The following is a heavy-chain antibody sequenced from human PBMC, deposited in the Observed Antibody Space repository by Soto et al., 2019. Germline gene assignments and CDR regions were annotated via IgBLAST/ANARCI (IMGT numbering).Heavy chain of an antibody. CDR2: ISFDGSNE. J-gene: IGHJ6*02. V-gene: IGHV3-30-3*01. CDR1: GFNFSDYV. CDR3: AREGYYDSRGYPYGIDV. D-gene: IGHD3-22*01. Sequence: LRLSCAASGFNFSDYVVHWVRQAPGRGLEWMAFISFDGSNEYYADFVKGRFTISRDNSKNMVYLQVNSLRADDTAVYFCAREGYYDSRGYPYGIDVWGQGTTVTVSS.